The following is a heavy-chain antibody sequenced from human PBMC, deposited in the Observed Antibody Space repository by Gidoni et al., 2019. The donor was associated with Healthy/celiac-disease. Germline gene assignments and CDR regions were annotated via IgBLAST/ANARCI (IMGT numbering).Heavy chain of an antibody. V-gene: IGHV4-34*01. CDR1: GGSFSAYY. CDR2: INHSGRT. D-gene: IGHD3-10*01. Sequence: QVQLQQWGAGLLKPSETLSLTCAVYGGSFSAYYWSWIRQPPGKGLEWIGEINHSGRTNYNPSLKSRVTISVDTSKNQFSLKLSSVTAADTAVYYCASLQGYYYGSGSLHGMYVWGQGTTVTVSS. J-gene: IGHJ6*02. CDR3: ASLQGYYYGSGSLHGMYV.